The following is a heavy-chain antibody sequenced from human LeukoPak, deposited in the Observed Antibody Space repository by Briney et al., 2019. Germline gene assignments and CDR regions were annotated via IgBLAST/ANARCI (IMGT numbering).Heavy chain of an antibody. J-gene: IGHJ5*02. D-gene: IGHD6-13*01. CDR2: IYYSGST. V-gene: IGHV4-59*08. CDR1: GGSISSYY. CDR3: ARAGLGIATKFDP. Sequence: SETLSLTCTVSGGSISSYYWSWIRQPPGKGLEWIGYIYYSGSTNYNPSLKSRVTISVDTSKNQFSLKLSSVTAADTAVYYCARAGLGIATKFDPWGQGTLVTVSS.